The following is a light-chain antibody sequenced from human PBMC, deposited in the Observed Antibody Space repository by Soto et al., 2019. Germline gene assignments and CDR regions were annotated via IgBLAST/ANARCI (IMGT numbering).Light chain of an antibody. J-gene: IGKJ5*01. CDR3: QQRSTWPRIT. CDR1: QSVSSS. Sequence: EIVLTQSPATLSLSPGERATLSCRASQSVSSSLAWFQQKPGQAPRLLIYDASNRATGIPARFSGSGSGTDFTLTISSLEPEDFAVYYCQQRSTWPRITFGQGTRLEIK. CDR2: DAS. V-gene: IGKV3-11*01.